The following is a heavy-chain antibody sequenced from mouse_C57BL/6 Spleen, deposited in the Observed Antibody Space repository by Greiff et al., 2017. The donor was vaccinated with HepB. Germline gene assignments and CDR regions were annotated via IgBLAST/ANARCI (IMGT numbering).Heavy chain of an antibody. J-gene: IGHJ4*01. CDR2: INPSSGYT. CDR3: ERTLTGIAMGD. Sequence: VQLQQSGAELAKPGASVKLSCKASGYTFTSYWMHWVKQRPGQGLEWIGYINPSSGYTKYNQKFKDKATLTADKSTSTAYMQLSSLTYEDSAVYYYERTLTGIAMGDWGQGTSVTVSS. CDR1: GYTFTSYW. V-gene: IGHV1-7*01. D-gene: IGHD4-1*01.